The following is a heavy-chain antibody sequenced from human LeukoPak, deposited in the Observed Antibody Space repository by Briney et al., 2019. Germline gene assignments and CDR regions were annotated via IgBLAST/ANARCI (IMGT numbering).Heavy chain of an antibody. CDR2: INAGNGNT. D-gene: IGHD6-13*01. CDR1: GYTFTSYA. Sequence: GASVKVSCKASGYTFTSYAMHWVRQAPGQRLEWMGWINAGNGNTKYSQKFQGRVTMTEDTSTDTAYMELSSLRSEDTAVYYCATVVFGSSRVRFDPWGQGTLVTVSS. J-gene: IGHJ5*02. CDR3: ATVVFGSSRVRFDP. V-gene: IGHV1-3*01.